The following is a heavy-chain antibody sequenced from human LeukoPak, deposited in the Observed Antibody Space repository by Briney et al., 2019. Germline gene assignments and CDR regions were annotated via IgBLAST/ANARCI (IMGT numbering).Heavy chain of an antibody. CDR1: GFTFSSYS. Sequence: GGSLRLSCAASGFTFSSYSMNWVRQAPGKGLEWVSYISSSSTIYYADSVKGRFTISRDNAKNSLYLQMNSLRDEDTAVYYCARGDCSGGSCYTYYYYGMDVWGQGTTVTVSS. V-gene: IGHV3-48*02. D-gene: IGHD2-15*01. J-gene: IGHJ6*02. CDR3: ARGDCSGGSCYTYYYYGMDV. CDR2: ISSSSTI.